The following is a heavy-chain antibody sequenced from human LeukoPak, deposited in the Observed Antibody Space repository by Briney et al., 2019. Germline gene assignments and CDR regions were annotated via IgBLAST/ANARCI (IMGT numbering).Heavy chain of an antibody. D-gene: IGHD3-22*01. J-gene: IGHJ4*02. CDR1: GYTFTSYY. V-gene: IGHV1-46*01. CDR3: ARDLARQVDSSGYYYAAFVY. Sequence: GASVKVSCKASGYTFTSYYMHWVRQAPGQGLEWMGLINPSGGSTSYAQKFQGRVTMTRDTSTSTVYMELSSLRSEDTAVYYCARDLARQVDSSGYYYAAFVYWGQGTLVTVSS. CDR2: INPSGGST.